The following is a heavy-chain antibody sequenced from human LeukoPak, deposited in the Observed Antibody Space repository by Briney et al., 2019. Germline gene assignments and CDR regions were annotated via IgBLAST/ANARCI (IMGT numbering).Heavy chain of an antibody. V-gene: IGHV1-46*01. Sequence: ASVKVSCKASGYTFTSYYMHWVRQAPGQGLEWMGIINPSGGSTSYARKFQGRVTMTRDTSTSTVYMELISLRSEDTAVYYCARPTYSNYCFDYWGQGTLVTVSS. D-gene: IGHD4-11*01. CDR3: ARPTYSNYCFDY. CDR1: GYTFTSYY. CDR2: INPSGGST. J-gene: IGHJ4*02.